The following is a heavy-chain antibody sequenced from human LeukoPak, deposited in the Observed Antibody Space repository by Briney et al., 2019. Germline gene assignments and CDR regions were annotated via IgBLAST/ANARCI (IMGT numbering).Heavy chain of an antibody. CDR1: GYSLVDYH. CDR3: ARDVEAAILRAFDV. V-gene: IGHV1-2*02. CDR2: INPDSGDT. D-gene: IGHD2-21*01. Sequence: GASVKVSCKPSGYSLVDYHIVWVRQAPGHDLEFVGWINPDSGDTKYAQKFQGRVTMTRDPSISTAYMELTRLRYDDTAVYYCARDVEAAILRAFDVWGQGTMVTVSS. J-gene: IGHJ3*01.